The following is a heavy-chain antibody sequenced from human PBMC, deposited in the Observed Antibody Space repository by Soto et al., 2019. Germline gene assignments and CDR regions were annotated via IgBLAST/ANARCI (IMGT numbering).Heavy chain of an antibody. Sequence: EVQLVESGGGLVQPGRSLRLSCAASGFTFDDYAMHWVRQAPGKGLEWVSGISWNSGSIGYADSVKGRFTISRDNAKNSLYLQMNSLRAEDTALYYCAKARGFSGWQHHFDYWGQGTTVTVSS. CDR2: ISWNSGSI. CDR3: AKARGFSGWQHHFDY. J-gene: IGHJ4*03. D-gene: IGHD6-19*01. CDR1: GFTFDDYA. V-gene: IGHV3-9*01.